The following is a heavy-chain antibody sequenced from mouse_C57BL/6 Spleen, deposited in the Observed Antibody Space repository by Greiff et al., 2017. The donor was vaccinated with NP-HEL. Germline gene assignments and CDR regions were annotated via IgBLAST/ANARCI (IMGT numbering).Heavy chain of an antibody. V-gene: IGHV1-52*01. Sequence: QVQLKQPGAELVRPGSSVKLSCKASGYTFTSYWMHWVKQRPIQGLEWIGNIDPSDSETHYNQKFKDKATLTVDKSSSTAYMQLSSLTSEDSAVYYCASGLSSYYFDYWGQGTTLTVSS. J-gene: IGHJ2*01. CDR3: ASGLSSYYFDY. D-gene: IGHD1-1*01. CDR1: GYTFTSYW. CDR2: IDPSDSET.